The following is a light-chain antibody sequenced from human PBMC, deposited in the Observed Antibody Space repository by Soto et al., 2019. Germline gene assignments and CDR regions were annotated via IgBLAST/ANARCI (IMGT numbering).Light chain of an antibody. CDR3: SSYTSSSTLYV. V-gene: IGLV2-14*01. J-gene: IGLJ1*01. CDR1: RSNVGGYNY. Sequence: QSALTQPASVSGSPGQSFTISCTGTRSNVGGYNYVSWYQQHPGKAPKLMIYEVSNRPSGVSNRFSGSKSGNTASLTISGLQAEDEADYYCSSYTSSSTLYVFGTGTKLTVL. CDR2: EVS.